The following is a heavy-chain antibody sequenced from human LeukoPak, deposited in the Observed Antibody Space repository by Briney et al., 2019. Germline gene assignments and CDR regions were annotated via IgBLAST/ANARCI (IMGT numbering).Heavy chain of an antibody. V-gene: IGHV3-20*04. CDR3: ARGSYYDDSSGLAPDY. CDR2: VNWNGDST. CDR1: GFTFDGYD. D-gene: IGHD3-22*01. J-gene: IGHJ4*02. Sequence: PGGSLRLSCAASGFTFDGYDMSWVRQAPGEGLEWVSGVNWNGDSTGYADSVKGRFTISRDNAKNSLYLQMNSLRAEDTALYYCARGSYYDDSSGLAPDYWGQGTLVTVSS.